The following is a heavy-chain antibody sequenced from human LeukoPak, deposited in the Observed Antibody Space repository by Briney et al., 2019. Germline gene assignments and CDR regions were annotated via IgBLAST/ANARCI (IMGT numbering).Heavy chain of an antibody. CDR2: IYYSGST. CDR1: FGLFTCRRSL. V-gene: IGHV4-61*01. CDR3: ASIVVVPAAIPFAY. Sequence: PPETLSPTPTLPFGLFTCRRSLSSWIRQPPGKGLEWIGYIYYSGSTNYNPSLKSRVTISVDTSKNQFSLKLSSVTAADTAVYYCASIVVVPAAIPFAYWGQGTLVTVSS. D-gene: IGHD2-2*01. J-gene: IGHJ4*02.